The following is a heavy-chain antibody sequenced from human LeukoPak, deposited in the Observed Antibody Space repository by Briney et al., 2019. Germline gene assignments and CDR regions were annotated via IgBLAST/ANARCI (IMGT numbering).Heavy chain of an antibody. CDR3: ARGIYYYGSGRSIKYSDY. Sequence: GASVKVSCKASGYTFTNYGISWVRQAPGQGLEWMGWINAYNDNTMYARKFQGRVTMTTDTSTSTAYMELRTLRSDDTAVYYCARGIYYYGSGRSIKYSDYWGQGTLVTVSS. V-gene: IGHV1-18*01. D-gene: IGHD3-10*01. J-gene: IGHJ4*02. CDR1: GYTFTNYG. CDR2: INAYNDNT.